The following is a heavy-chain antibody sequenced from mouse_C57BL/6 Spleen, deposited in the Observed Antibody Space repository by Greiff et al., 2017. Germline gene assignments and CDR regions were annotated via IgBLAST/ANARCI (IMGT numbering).Heavy chain of an antibody. CDR2: IYPRSGNT. V-gene: IGHV1-81*01. J-gene: IGHJ2*01. Sequence: VQLQQSGAELARPGASVKLSCKASGYTFTSYGISWVKQRTGQGLEWIGEIYPRSGNTYYNEKFKGKATLTADKSSSTAYMELRSLTSDDSAVYFCTRWEDYCSSYVSYLGYRGQGTTLTVSS. CDR3: TRWEDYCSSYVSYLGY. CDR1: GYTFTSYG. D-gene: IGHD1-1*01.